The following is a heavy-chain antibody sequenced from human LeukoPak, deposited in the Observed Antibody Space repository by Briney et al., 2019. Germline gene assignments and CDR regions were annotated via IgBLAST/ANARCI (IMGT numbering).Heavy chain of an antibody. J-gene: IGHJ6*04. D-gene: IGHD2-15*01. CDR2: IVVGRGNT. Sequence: SVKVSCKASGFTFTSSAVQWVRQARGQRLEWIGWIVVGRGNTNYAQKFQERVTITRDRSTSTAYMELSSLRSEDTAVYYCAAGVVVAAPYYYGMYVWGKGNTVTVSS. V-gene: IGHV1-58*01. CDR3: AAGVVVAAPYYYGMYV. CDR1: GFTFTSSA.